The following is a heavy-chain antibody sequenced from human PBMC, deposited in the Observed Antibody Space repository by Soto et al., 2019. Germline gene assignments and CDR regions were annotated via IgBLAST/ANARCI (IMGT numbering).Heavy chain of an antibody. D-gene: IGHD2-8*01. CDR2: IIPIFGTA. Sequence: GASVKVSCKASGGTFSSYAISWVRQAPGQGLEWMGGIIPIFGTANYAQKFQGRVTITADESTSTAYMELSSLRSEDTAVYYCASSPTLMFEMVYAIRDSDYYGMDVWGQGTTVTVSS. V-gene: IGHV1-69*13. CDR1: GGTFSSYA. J-gene: IGHJ6*02. CDR3: ASSPTLMFEMVYAIRDSDYYGMDV.